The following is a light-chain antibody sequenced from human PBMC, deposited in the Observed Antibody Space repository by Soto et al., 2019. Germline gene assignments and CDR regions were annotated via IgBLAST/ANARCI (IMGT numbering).Light chain of an antibody. V-gene: IGKV1-39*01. Sequence: DIQMTQSPSSLSASVGDRVTITCRASQSITSYLNWYQQKPGKAPKLLIYAESSLQSGVPSRFSGSGSGTEFTLTISSLQPEDFAIYYCQQSYSTPRTFGGGTKVEI. CDR2: AES. CDR3: QQSYSTPRT. CDR1: QSITSY. J-gene: IGKJ4*01.